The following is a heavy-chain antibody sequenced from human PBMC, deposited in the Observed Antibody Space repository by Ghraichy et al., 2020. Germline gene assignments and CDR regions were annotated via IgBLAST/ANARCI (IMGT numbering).Heavy chain of an antibody. Sequence: VKVSCKASGYTFTGYYIHWVRQAPGQGLEWMGWINPNSGGTNYAQKFQGRVTMTRDTSISTACMELSRLRSDDTAVYYCARGALSGYYPYYYYGMDVWGQGTTVTVSS. D-gene: IGHD3-22*01. J-gene: IGHJ6*02. CDR2: INPNSGGT. CDR3: ARGALSGYYPYYYYGMDV. V-gene: IGHV1-2*02. CDR1: GYTFTGYY.